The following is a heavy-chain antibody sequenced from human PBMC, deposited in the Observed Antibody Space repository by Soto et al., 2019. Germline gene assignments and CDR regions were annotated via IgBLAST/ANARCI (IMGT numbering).Heavy chain of an antibody. Sequence: PSGTLSLTCVVSGGAISSDYWSWIRQPPGKGLEWIGYIYYSGSTNYNPSLKSRVTISVDTSKNQFSLKLSSVTAADTAVYYCARRWGRTFDYWGQGTLVTVSS. CDR2: IYYSGST. CDR3: ARRWGRTFDY. CDR1: GGAISSDY. D-gene: IGHD7-27*01. J-gene: IGHJ4*02. V-gene: IGHV4-59*08.